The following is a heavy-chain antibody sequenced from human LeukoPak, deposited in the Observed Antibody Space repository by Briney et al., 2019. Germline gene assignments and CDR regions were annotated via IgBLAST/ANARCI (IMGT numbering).Heavy chain of an antibody. D-gene: IGHD6-19*01. CDR1: GDSVRTNNYY. CDR2: IHYSGNT. Sequence: SETLSLTCTVSGDSVRTNNYYWSWIRQPPGEGLEWIGYIHYSGNTNYNTSLKSRVTISVDTSKSQFSLKLSSVTAADTAVYYCASLPGIAVAGTVLDYWGQGTLVTVSS. CDR3: ASLPGIAVAGTVLDY. V-gene: IGHV4-61*01. J-gene: IGHJ4*02.